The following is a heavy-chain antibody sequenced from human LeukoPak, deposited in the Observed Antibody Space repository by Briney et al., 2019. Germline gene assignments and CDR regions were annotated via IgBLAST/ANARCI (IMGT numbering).Heavy chain of an antibody. D-gene: IGHD3-9*01. J-gene: IGHJ4*02. V-gene: IGHV3-9*01. CDR3: AKDGILTGYYGESPTLFDY. CDR2: ISWNSGSV. Sequence: GRSLRLSCAASGFTFDDYAMHWVRQAPGKGLEWVSGISWNSGSVGYADSVKGRLTISRDNAKNSLYLQMNSLRAEDTALYYCAKDGILTGYYGESPTLFDYWGQGTLVTVSS. CDR1: GFTFDDYA.